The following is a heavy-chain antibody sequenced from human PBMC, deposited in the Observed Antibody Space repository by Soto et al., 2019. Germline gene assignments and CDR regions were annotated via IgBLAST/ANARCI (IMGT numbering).Heavy chain of an antibody. V-gene: IGHV4-59*08. D-gene: IGHD3-3*01. Sequence: SETLSLTCTVSGGSISSYYWSWIRQPPGKGLEWIGYIYYSGSTNYNPSLKSRVTISVDTSKNQFSLKLSSVTAADTAVYYCARLRTYYDFWSGSFNYYYYYGMDVWGQGTTVTVSS. CDR2: IYYSGST. J-gene: IGHJ6*02. CDR3: ARLRTYYDFWSGSFNYYYYYGMDV. CDR1: GGSISSYY.